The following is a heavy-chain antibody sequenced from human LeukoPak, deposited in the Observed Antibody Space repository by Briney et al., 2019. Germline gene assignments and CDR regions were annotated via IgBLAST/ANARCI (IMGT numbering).Heavy chain of an antibody. CDR2: LSDAGVRI. D-gene: IGHD6-6*01. Sequence: GGSLRLSCTASGFNLGNYGMSWVRQAPGKGLEWVSGLSDAGVRIFYADSVRGRFTVSRDNSKNTLYLQMDSLRAEDTAVYYCANTHCDSSPIVWNFWGQGTLVTVSS. V-gene: IGHV3-23*01. J-gene: IGHJ4*02. CDR3: ANTHCDSSPIVWNF. CDR1: GFNLGNYG.